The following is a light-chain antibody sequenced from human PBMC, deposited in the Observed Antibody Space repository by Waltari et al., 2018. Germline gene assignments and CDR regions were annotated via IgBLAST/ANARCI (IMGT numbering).Light chain of an antibody. V-gene: IGLV1-44*01. Sequence: QSVLTQPPSTSGTPGQRVTISCSGSSSNIGSNTVNWYQQLPGTAPKLLIYTNKQRRSGVPDRFSGARSGTSASLAISGLQSEDEAGYHCAAWDDSLNGVVFGGGTKVTVL. J-gene: IGLJ2*01. CDR1: SSNIGSNT. CDR3: AAWDDSLNGVV. CDR2: TNK.